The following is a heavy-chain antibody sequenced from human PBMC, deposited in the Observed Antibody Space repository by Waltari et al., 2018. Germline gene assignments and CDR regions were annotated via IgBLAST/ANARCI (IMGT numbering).Heavy chain of an antibody. CDR1: GYTFTSYD. D-gene: IGHD3-3*01. CDR2: MNPNSGNT. CDR3: ARARITIFGVVIYYYYMDV. V-gene: IGHV1-8*01. J-gene: IGHJ6*03. Sequence: QVQLVQSGAEVKKPGASVKVSCKASGYTFTSYDINWVRQATGHGLEWMGWMNPNSGNTGYAQKFQGRVTMTRNTSISTAYMELSSLRSEDTAVYYCARARITIFGVVIYYYYMDVWGKGTTVTVSS.